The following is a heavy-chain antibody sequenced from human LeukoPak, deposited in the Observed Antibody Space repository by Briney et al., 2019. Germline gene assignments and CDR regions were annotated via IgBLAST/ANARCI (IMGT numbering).Heavy chain of an antibody. D-gene: IGHD6-6*01. CDR1: GFTFSHYG. V-gene: IGHV3-30*02. CDR2: IRYDGSNK. J-gene: IGHJ5*02. Sequence: GGSLRVSCEASGFTFSHYGMHWVRQAPGKGLEWVAFIRYDGSNKYYADSVKGRFTISRDNSKNTLYLQMNSLRAEDTAVYYCAKDPAGEYSSSSGPNWFDPWGQGTLVTVSS. CDR3: AKDPAGEYSSSSGPNWFDP.